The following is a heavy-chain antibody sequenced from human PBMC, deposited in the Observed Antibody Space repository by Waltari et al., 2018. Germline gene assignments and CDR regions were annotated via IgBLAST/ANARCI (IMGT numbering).Heavy chain of an antibody. CDR2: ISPTFDTA. J-gene: IGHJ4*02. CDR1: GGTFSSYA. CDR3: ARDSYYDSSGYYYFDY. D-gene: IGHD3-22*01. Sequence: QVQLVQSGAEVTKPGSSVKVSCKASGGTFSSYAISWVRQAPGQGLEWMGGISPTFDTANYAQKFQGRVTITADESTSTAYMELSSLRSEDTAVYYCARDSYYDSSGYYYFDYWGQGTLVTVSS. V-gene: IGHV1-69*12.